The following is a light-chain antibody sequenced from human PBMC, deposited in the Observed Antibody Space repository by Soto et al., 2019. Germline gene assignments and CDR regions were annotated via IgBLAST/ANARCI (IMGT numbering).Light chain of an antibody. CDR2: EDY. CDR1: SGSIASNY. J-gene: IGLJ3*02. V-gene: IGLV6-57*04. CDR3: QSHDSSNLNWV. Sequence: NFMLTQPHSVSESPGKTVTISCTRSSGSIASNYVQWYQQRPGSAPTTVIYEDYQRPSGVPDRFSGSIDSSSNSASLTISGLKTEDEADYYCQSHDSSNLNWVFGGGTKVTVL.